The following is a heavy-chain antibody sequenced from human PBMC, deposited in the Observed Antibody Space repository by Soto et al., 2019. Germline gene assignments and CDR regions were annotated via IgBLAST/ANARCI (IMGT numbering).Heavy chain of an antibody. D-gene: IGHD3-22*01. CDR3: AKTRTYYYDSGGFYSFDF. J-gene: IGHJ4*02. CDR1: GFTFSIYG. V-gene: IGHV3-30*18. CDR2: ISHDGSSE. Sequence: QVQLVESGGGVVQPGRSLRLSCAPSGFTFSIYGIYWVRQAPGKGLEWVAVISHDGSSESYADSVKGRFSISRDNSKSTLFLQMSSLRAEDTAVYYCAKTRTYYYDSGGFYSFDFWGQGTLVTVSS.